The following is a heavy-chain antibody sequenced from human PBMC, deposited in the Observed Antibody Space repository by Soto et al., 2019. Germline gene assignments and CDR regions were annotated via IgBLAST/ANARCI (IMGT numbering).Heavy chain of an antibody. Sequence: EVQLLESGGGLVQPGGSLRLSCTASGFTFSSYAMSWVRQAPGKGLEWVSAISGSGGSTYYADSVKGRFTISRDNSKNTLYLQMNSLRAEDTAVYYCAKDPGGGSYQRHDYWGQGTLVTVSS. V-gene: IGHV3-23*01. CDR1: GFTFSSYA. J-gene: IGHJ4*02. CDR2: ISGSGGST. D-gene: IGHD1-26*01. CDR3: AKDPGGGSYQRHDY.